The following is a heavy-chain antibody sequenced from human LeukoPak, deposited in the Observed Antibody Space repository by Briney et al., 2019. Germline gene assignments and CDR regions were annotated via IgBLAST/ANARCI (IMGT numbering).Heavy chain of an antibody. CDR3: ARDSGTYYRQFDY. J-gene: IGHJ4*02. D-gene: IGHD1-26*01. V-gene: IGHV1-18*01. Sequence: GASVKVSCKASVYTFRSYDIIWVRQAPGQGLEWMGWISGYNGNTNYAQKLQGRVTMTTDTSTNTAYMELRSLTSGDTSAYYCARDSGTYYRQFDYWGQGTLVTVSS. CDR2: ISGYNGNT. CDR1: VYTFRSYD.